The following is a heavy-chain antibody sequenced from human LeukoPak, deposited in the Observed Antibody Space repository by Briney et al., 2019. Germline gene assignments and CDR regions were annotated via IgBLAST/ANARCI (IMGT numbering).Heavy chain of an antibody. Sequence: GASVKVSCKASGYSFTTYDISWVRQAPGQGLEWMGGIIPIFGTANYAQKFQGRVTITADKSTSTAYMELSSLRSEDTAVYYCASSEELRYFDWFDPWGQGTLVTVSS. V-gene: IGHV1-69*06. D-gene: IGHD3-9*01. J-gene: IGHJ5*02. CDR2: IIPIFGTA. CDR1: GYSFTTYD. CDR3: ASSEELRYFDWFDP.